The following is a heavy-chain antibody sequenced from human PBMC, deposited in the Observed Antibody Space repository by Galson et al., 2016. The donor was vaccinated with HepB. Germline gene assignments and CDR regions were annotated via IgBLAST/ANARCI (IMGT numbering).Heavy chain of an antibody. Sequence: SLRLSCAASGLSFTRTAMHWVRQAPGKGLQWVAVITFDGGEKYYTDSVKGRFIISRDNSKNTLYPQMNSLRAEDTATYYCATNGIAFWSGTFDSWGQETLVTVSS. CDR2: ITFDGGEK. V-gene: IGHV3-30*04. CDR1: GLSFTRTA. J-gene: IGHJ4*02. D-gene: IGHD3-3*01. CDR3: ATNGIAFWSGTFDS.